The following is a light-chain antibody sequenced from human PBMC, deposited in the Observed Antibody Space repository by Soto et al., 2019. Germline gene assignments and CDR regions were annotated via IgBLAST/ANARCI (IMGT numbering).Light chain of an antibody. Sequence: QSVLSQPPSASGTPGQRVTISCSGGSSNIGSNYVYWYQHVAGTAPKLLSYVYSNNERPSGVPDRFSGSRSATSASLAISGLRSEDEGDYYCAAWDDYLSGVVFGGGTKVTVL. CDR1: SSNIGSNY. V-gene: IGLV1-47*02. CDR3: AAWDDYLSGVV. J-gene: IGLJ2*01. CDR2: SNN.